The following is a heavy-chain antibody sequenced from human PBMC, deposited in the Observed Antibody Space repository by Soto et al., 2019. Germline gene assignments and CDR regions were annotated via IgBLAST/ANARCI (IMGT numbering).Heavy chain of an antibody. CDR2: ISSSTKT. Sequence: PGGSLRLSCVGSGFTFSTYNMNWVRQAPGKGLEWVSSISSSTKTYNADSVKGRFTISRDNAKNSLYLQMNSLRAEDTAVYYCARDLTPSRGDLGGMDVWGQGTTVTVS. V-gene: IGHV3-21*01. D-gene: IGHD3-16*01. CDR1: GFTFSTYN. J-gene: IGHJ6*02. CDR3: ARDLTPSRGDLGGMDV.